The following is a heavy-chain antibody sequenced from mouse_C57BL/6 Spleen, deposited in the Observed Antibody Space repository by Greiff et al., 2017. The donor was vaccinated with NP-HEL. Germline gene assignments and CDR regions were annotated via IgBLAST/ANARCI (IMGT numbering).Heavy chain of an antibody. CDR3: ARDATVVGGMDY. Sequence: HVQLKQPGTELVKPGASVKLSCKASGYTFTSYWMHWVKQRPGQGLEWIGNINPSNGGTNYNEKFKSKATLTVDKSSSTAYMQLSSLTSEDSAVXYCARDATVVGGMDYWGQGTSVTVSS. V-gene: IGHV1-53*01. CDR1: GYTFTSYW. D-gene: IGHD1-1*01. CDR2: INPSNGGT. J-gene: IGHJ4*01.